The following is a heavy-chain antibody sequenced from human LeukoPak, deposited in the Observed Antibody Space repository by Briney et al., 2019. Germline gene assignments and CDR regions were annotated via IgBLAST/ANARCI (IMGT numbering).Heavy chain of an antibody. CDR1: GYTFNTYG. V-gene: IGHV1-18*01. CDR3: ARIMGRFSPLGNDAFDI. CDR2: ISAYNGNT. D-gene: IGHD3-16*01. Sequence: ASVKVSCKASGYTFNTYGITWVRQAPGHGLEWMGWISAYNGNTDYAQKLQGRVTMTRDTSTTTAYMELRSLTPDDTAVYYCARIMGRFSPLGNDAFDIWGQGTMVTVSS. J-gene: IGHJ3*02.